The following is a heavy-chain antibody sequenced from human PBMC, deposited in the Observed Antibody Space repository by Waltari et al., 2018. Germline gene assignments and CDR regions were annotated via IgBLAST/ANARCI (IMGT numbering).Heavy chain of an antibody. CDR2: VIPIFGTA. Sequence: QVQLVQSGAEVKKPGSSVKVSCKASGGTFSSYAISWVRQAPGQGLEWMGGVIPIFGTANYAQKFQGRVTITADESTSTAYMELSSLRSEDTAVYYCAREAYDFWSGYYLRAFDIWGQGTMVTVSS. CDR1: GGTFSSYA. V-gene: IGHV1-69*01. J-gene: IGHJ3*02. CDR3: AREAYDFWSGYYLRAFDI. D-gene: IGHD3-3*01.